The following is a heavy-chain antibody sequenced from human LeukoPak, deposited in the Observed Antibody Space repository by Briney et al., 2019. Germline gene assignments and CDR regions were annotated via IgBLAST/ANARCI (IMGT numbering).Heavy chain of an antibody. D-gene: IGHD5-18*01. CDR2: ISYDGSNE. J-gene: IGHJ4*02. CDR1: GFTFSSYN. V-gene: IGHV3-30*18. CDR3: AKGGAAWWIQLWFDY. Sequence: HPGGSLRLSCAASGFTFSSYNMHWVRQAPGKGLEWVAVISYDGSNENYADSVKGRFTISRDNSKNTLYLQMNSLREEDTAVYFCAKGGAAWWIQLWFDYWGQGTLVTVSS.